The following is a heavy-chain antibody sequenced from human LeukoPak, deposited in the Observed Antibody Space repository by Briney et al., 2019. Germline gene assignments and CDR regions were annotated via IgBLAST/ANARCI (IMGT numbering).Heavy chain of an antibody. Sequence: GGSLRLSCEASGFTFSSYWMHWVRQAPGKGLVWVSRINNDGTSTSFADSVKRRFTISRDNAKNTLYLQMNNLRAEDTALYYCGRDGFDIWGQGTMVTVSS. CDR3: GRDGFDI. CDR2: INNDGTST. CDR1: GFTFSSYW. J-gene: IGHJ3*02. V-gene: IGHV3-74*01.